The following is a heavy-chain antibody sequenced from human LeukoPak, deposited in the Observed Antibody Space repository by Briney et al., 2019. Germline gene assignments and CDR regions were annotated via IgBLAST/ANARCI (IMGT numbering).Heavy chain of an antibody. CDR1: GYTFTSYG. CDR2: ISAYNGNT. D-gene: IGHD1-26*01. J-gene: IGHJ5*02. Sequence: GASVKVSCKASGYTFTSYGISWVRQAPGQGLEWMGWISAYNGNTNYAQKLQGRVTMTTDTSTSTAYMELRSLRSDDTAVYYCARWELLPASFREGWFDPWGQGTLVTVSS. V-gene: IGHV1-18*01. CDR3: ARWELLPASFREGWFDP.